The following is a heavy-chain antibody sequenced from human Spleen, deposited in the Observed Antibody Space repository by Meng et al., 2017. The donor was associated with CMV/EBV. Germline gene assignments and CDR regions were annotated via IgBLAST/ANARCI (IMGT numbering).Heavy chain of an antibody. Sequence: SQTLSLTCAVYGGSFSGYYWNWIRQPPGKGLEWIGEINHSGSTNYNPSLKSRVTISVDTSKNQSSLTLSSVTAADTAVYYCARDGDYSNYVDAFDIWGQGTMVTVSS. CDR2: INHSGST. V-gene: IGHV4-34*01. CDR3: ARDGDYSNYVDAFDI. J-gene: IGHJ3*02. CDR1: GGSFSGYY. D-gene: IGHD4-11*01.